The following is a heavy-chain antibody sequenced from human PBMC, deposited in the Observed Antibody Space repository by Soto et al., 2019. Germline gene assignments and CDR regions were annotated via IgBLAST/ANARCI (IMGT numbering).Heavy chain of an antibody. CDR2: IKSKTDGGTT. CDR3: TTPPYYYYGMDV. CDR1: GFTFSNAW. J-gene: IGHJ6*02. Sequence: GGSLRLSCAASGFTFSNAWMNWVRQAPGKGLEWVGRIKSKTDGGTTDYAAPVKGRFTISRDDSKNTLSLQMNRLKTEDTAVYYCTTPPYYYYGMDVWGQGTTVTVSS. V-gene: IGHV3-15*07.